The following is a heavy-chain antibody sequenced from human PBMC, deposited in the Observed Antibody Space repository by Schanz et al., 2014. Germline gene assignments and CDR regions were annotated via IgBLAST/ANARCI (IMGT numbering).Heavy chain of an antibody. Sequence: VQLVESGGGLVQPGGSLRLSCVASGFSFSGFAVHWVRQAPGRGLEWVAVISYHGSEKYYADSVKGRFTISRDNSKNTLYLQMNSLRTEDTAVYFCAKSYDTSGYSGFDYWGQGTLVTVSS. CDR3: AKSYDTSGYSGFDY. J-gene: IGHJ4*02. CDR1: GFSFSGFA. V-gene: IGHV3-30*18. D-gene: IGHD3-22*01. CDR2: ISYHGSEK.